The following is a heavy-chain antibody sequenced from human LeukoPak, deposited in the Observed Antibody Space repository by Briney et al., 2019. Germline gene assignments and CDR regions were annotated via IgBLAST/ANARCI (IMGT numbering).Heavy chain of an antibody. V-gene: IGHV1-69*02. CDR2: IIPVLGRA. D-gene: IGHD5-24*01. J-gene: IGHJ6*03. CDR1: GDTFSSYT. Sequence: SVKVSCKASGDTFSSYTISWVRQAPGQGLEWMGGIIPVLGRANYAQKFQGRVTITADKFTSTAYMELSSLRSEDTAVYYCASPRPRRAGYNRHPSNPMDVWGKGTTVTVSS. CDR3: ASPRPRRAGYNRHPSNPMDV.